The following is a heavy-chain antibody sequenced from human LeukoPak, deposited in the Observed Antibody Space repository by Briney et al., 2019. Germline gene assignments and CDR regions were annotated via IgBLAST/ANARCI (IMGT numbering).Heavy chain of an antibody. CDR1: GFTFSSYD. Sequence: GGSLRLSCAASGFTFSSYDMHWVRQAPGEGLVWLSGITPDGSGTRYVDSVKGRFTISRDNAKNILYLQMNSLRTEDTAVYYCARGVVVIATSGNDYWGQGTLVTVSS. J-gene: IGHJ4*02. CDR3: ARGVVVIATSGNDY. D-gene: IGHD3-16*02. V-gene: IGHV3-74*01. CDR2: ITPDGSGT.